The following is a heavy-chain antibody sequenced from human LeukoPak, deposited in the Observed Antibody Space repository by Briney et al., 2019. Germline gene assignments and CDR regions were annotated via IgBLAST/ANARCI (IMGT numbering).Heavy chain of an antibody. CDR2: INRSGST. Sequence: SETLSLTCAVYGGSFSGYYWSWIRQPPGKGLEWIGEINRSGSTNYNPSLKSRVTISVDTSKNQFSLKLSSVTAADTAVYYCAREPLGYCSSTSCYYFDYWGQGTLVTVSS. CDR3: AREPLGYCSSTSCYYFDY. CDR1: GGSFSGYY. V-gene: IGHV4-34*01. D-gene: IGHD2-2*01. J-gene: IGHJ4*02.